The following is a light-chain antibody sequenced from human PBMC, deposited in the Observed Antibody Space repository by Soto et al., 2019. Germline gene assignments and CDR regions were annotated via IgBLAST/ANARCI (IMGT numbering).Light chain of an antibody. Sequence: EIVLTQSPGTLSLSPGERATLSCRASQSVSSSYLAWYQQKPGQAPRLLIYGASSRATGIPDRFSGSGSGTDFTLTISRLEPEDVAVYYCQQYCSSPPLTFGGGTKVEIK. CDR1: QSVSSSY. V-gene: IGKV3-20*01. CDR2: GAS. CDR3: QQYCSSPPLT. J-gene: IGKJ4*01.